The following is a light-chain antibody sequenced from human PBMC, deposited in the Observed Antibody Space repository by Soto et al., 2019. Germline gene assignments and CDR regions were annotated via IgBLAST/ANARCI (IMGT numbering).Light chain of an antibody. V-gene: IGKV3-20*01. J-gene: IGKJ4*01. CDR3: QQYERSPLT. CDR2: GAS. CDR1: QSVSSSS. Sequence: EIVLTQSPATLSLSPGERATLSCRASQSVSSSSLAWYQQKPGQAPRVVVYGASHRATGIPDRFSGSGSGTDFTLTVIRLEPEDFAVYYCQQYERSPLTFGGGTKVDIK.